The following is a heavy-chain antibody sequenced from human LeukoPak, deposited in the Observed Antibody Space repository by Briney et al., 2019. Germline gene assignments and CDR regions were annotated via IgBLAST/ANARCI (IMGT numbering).Heavy chain of an antibody. Sequence: GGSLRLSCAGSGFIFRGYSMNWVRQAPGKGLEWISYISSHSSTIYYADSVRGRFTISRDNDKNSVYLQMSSLRVEDTAVYYCARDGSAGSYLNWFDPWGQGTLVTVSS. CDR1: GFIFRGYS. CDR3: ARDGSAGSYLNWFDP. CDR2: ISSHSSTI. D-gene: IGHD3-10*01. J-gene: IGHJ5*02. V-gene: IGHV3-48*01.